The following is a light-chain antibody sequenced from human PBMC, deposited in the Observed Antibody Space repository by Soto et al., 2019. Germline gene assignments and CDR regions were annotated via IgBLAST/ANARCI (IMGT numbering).Light chain of an antibody. CDR3: QQRSNWPLT. CDR1: QSVSSY. CDR2: DAS. Sequence: EVMLTQSPATLSLSPGERATLSCRASQSVSSYLAWYQQKPGQAPRLLIYDASNRATGVPARFSGGGSGTDFTLTISSLEPEDFAIYYCQQRSNWPLTFGGGTKVDI. V-gene: IGKV3-11*01. J-gene: IGKJ4*01.